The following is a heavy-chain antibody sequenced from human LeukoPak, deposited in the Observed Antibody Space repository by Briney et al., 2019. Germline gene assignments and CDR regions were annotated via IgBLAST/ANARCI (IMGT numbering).Heavy chain of an antibody. D-gene: IGHD4-17*01. V-gene: IGHV5-51*01. Sequence: GESLKISCKGSGYSFTSYWIGWVRQMPGKGLEWMGIIYPGDSDTRYSPSFQGQVTISADKSISTAYLQWSSLKASDTAMYYCARLDHTVTTDPHYYGMDVWGQGTTVTVSS. CDR2: IYPGDSDT. CDR1: GYSFTSYW. J-gene: IGHJ6*02. CDR3: ARLDHTVTTDPHYYGMDV.